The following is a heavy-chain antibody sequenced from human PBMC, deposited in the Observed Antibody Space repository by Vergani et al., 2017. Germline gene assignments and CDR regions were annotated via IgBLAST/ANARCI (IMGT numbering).Heavy chain of an antibody. J-gene: IGHJ5*02. Sequence: EVQLVASGGGLVQRGGSLRLSYEASGFTFSNLWMTWVRQAPGKGLEWVANIKYDGSKKNYVDSVKGRFTISRDNAKNSLYLQMNNLRVEDTAVYFCARSPHGYTYGGYISQFDPWGQGTLVTVSS. CDR1: GFTFSNLW. D-gene: IGHD5-18*01. V-gene: IGHV3-7*01. CDR3: ARSPHGYTYGGYISQFDP. CDR2: IKYDGSKK.